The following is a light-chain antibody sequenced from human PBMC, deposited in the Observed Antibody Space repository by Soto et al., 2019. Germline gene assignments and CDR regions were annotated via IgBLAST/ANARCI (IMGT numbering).Light chain of an antibody. V-gene: IGKV2-28*01. CDR1: QSLLHNNGYNY. Sequence: DIVMTQSPLSLPVSPGEPASISCRSSQSLLHNNGYNYLDWYLQKPGQSPQLLIYLGSNRASGVPDRFSGSGSGADFTLKISRVEADDVGVYYCMQALQAPLYTFGQGTKLEIK. J-gene: IGKJ2*01. CDR2: LGS. CDR3: MQALQAPLYT.